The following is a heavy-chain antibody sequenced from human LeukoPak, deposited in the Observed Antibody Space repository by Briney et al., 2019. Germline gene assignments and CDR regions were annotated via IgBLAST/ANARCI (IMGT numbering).Heavy chain of an antibody. V-gene: IGHV1-2*02. Sequence: WASVKVSCKASGDTFINDYIHWVRQAPGQGLEWMGWINANSGDTNYAQKLQGRVTMTRDTSISTAYMELRRLRSDDTAVYYCASKWVTYYYNSSAYHYPTDVFDIWGQGTMVTVSS. J-gene: IGHJ3*02. D-gene: IGHD3-22*01. CDR2: INANSGDT. CDR1: GDTFINDY. CDR3: ASKWVTYYYNSSAYHYPTDVFDI.